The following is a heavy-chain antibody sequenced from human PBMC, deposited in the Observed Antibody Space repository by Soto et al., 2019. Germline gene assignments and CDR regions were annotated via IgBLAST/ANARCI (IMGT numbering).Heavy chain of an antibody. D-gene: IGHD3-3*01. V-gene: IGHV3-9*01. J-gene: IGHJ4*02. CDR3: TKDRHPDGIWSFDC. Sequence: GGSLRLSCAASGFTFDDYAMHWVRQAPGKGLEWVSGISWNSGSIGYADSVKGRFTISRDNSKNMLFLQMNSLRAEDTAVYYCTKDRHPDGIWSFDCWGQGTLVTVSS. CDR2: ISWNSGSI. CDR1: GFTFDDYA.